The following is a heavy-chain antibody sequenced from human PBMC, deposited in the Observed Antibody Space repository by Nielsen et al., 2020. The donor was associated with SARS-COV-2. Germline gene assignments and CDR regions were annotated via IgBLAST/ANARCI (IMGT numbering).Heavy chain of an antibody. CDR1: GFTFSSYA. CDR2: INSDGSST. D-gene: IGHD3-10*01. CDR3: ARDIWFGEFGY. V-gene: IGHV3-74*01. Sequence: GGSLRLSCAASGFTFSSYAMSWVRQAPGKGLVWVSRINSDGSSTSYADSVKGRFTISRDNAKNTLYLQMNSLRAEDTAVYYCARDIWFGEFGYWGQGTLVTVSS. J-gene: IGHJ4*02.